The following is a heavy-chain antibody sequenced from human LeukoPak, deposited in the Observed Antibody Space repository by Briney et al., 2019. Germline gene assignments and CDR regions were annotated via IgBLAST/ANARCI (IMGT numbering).Heavy chain of an antibody. D-gene: IGHD4-17*01. J-gene: IGHJ4*02. CDR1: GFTFSSYA. Sequence: PGGFLRLSCAASGFTFSSYAMHWVRQAPGKGLEWVAVISYDGSNKYYADSVKGRFTISRDNSKNTLYLQMNSLRAEDTAVYYCARDALAVTYEQLIDYWGQGTLVTVSS. V-gene: IGHV3-30-3*01. CDR3: ARDALAVTYEQLIDY. CDR2: ISYDGSNK.